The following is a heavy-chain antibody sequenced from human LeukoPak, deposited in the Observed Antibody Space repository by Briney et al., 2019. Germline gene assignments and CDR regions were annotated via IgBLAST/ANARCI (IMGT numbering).Heavy chain of an antibody. D-gene: IGHD5-18*01. V-gene: IGHV1-24*01. CDR3: TVRPYRGYSYGLIVQDFDY. J-gene: IGHJ4*02. CDR1: GYTLTELP. Sequence: ASVKVSCKVSGYTLTELPMHWVRQAPGKGLEWMGGFDPEDGETIYAQKFQGRVTMTEDTSTDTAYMELSSLRSEDTAVYYCTVRPYRGYSYGLIVQDFDYWGQGTLVTVSS. CDR2: FDPEDGET.